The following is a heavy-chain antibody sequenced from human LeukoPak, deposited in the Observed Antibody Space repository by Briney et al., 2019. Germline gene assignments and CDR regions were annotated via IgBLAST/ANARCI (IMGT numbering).Heavy chain of an antibody. J-gene: IGHJ4*02. CDR1: GFTFSSYG. V-gene: IGHV3-33*01. CDR3: ARDSGITMVRGVSFGFDY. D-gene: IGHD3-10*01. Sequence: HTGGSLRLSCAASGFTFSSYGMHWVRQAPGKGLEWVAVIWYDGSNKYYADSVKGRFTISRDNSKNTLYLQMNSLRAEDTAVYYCARDSGITMVRGVSFGFDYWGQGTLVTVSS. CDR2: IWYDGSNK.